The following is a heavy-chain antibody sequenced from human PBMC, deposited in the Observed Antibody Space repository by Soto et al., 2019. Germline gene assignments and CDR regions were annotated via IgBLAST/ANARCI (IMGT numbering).Heavy chain of an antibody. CDR3: ARRWNDAIDY. V-gene: IGHV1-2*02. D-gene: IGHD1-1*01. CDR2: INPNSGGT. CDR1: GYTFTGYY. Sequence: ASVKVSCKASGYTFTGYYMQWERQAPGQGLEWMGWINPNSGGTTYAQKFQGRVTVTRDTSISTAYMELSRLRSDDTAVYYCARRWNDAIDYWGQGTLVTVS. J-gene: IGHJ4*02.